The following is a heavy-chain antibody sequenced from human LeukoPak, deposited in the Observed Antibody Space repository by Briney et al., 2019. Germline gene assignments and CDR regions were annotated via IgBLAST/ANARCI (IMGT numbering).Heavy chain of an antibody. V-gene: IGHV3-66*01. J-gene: IGHJ4*02. D-gene: IGHD1-26*01. CDR1: GFTVSSNY. CDR3: ARESGSYYGVTLDY. CDR2: IYSGGRT. Sequence: GGSLRLSCAASGFTVSSNYMSWVRQAPGKGLEWVSVIYSGGRTEYADPVKGRFTISRDNSKNTLYLQMNSLRAEDTAVYYCARESGSYYGVTLDYWGQGTLVTVSS.